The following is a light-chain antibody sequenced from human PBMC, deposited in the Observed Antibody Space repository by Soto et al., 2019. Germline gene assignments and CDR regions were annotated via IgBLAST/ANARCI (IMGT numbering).Light chain of an antibody. CDR3: HQSYSTLPFS. Sequence: DIQMTQSPSSLSASVGDRVTITCRASQIISSYLNWYQQKPGKGPKLLIYDASSLQSGVPSRFSGCGSATHFSLSISSLQPEDFATYFCHQSYSTLPFSFGPGTKVY. V-gene: IGKV1-39*01. CDR2: DAS. CDR1: QIISSY. J-gene: IGKJ3*01.